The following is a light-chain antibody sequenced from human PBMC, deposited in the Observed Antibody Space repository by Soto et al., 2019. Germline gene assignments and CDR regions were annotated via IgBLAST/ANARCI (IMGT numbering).Light chain of an antibody. CDR3: QQYDTYPLS. J-gene: IGKJ4*01. V-gene: IGKV1-5*01. CDR1: QSISTW. CDR2: DAS. Sequence: DMQMTQSPSTLSASVGDRVTITCRASQSISTWLAWYQQKPGKAPDLLIYDASSLQTGVPSRFSGGGAGKEFPLTITSLQPDDFATYYCQQYDTYPLSFGGGPGVEIK.